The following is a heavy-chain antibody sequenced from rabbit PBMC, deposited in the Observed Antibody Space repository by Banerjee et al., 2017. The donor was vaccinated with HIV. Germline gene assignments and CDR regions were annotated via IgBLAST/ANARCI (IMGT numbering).Heavy chain of an antibody. D-gene: IGHD6-1*01. CDR1: GFSFSSAYD. V-gene: IGHV1S40*01. Sequence: QSLEESGGDLVKPGASLTLTCTASGFSFSSAYDMCWVRQAPGKGLEWIGCIYTGDGNTYYASWAKGRFTISKTSSTTVTLQMTSLTAADTATYFCARDAGSYAYIDGYFNLWGPPWSPS. CDR3: ARDAGSYAYIDGYFNL. CDR2: IYTGDGNT. J-gene: IGHJ4*01.